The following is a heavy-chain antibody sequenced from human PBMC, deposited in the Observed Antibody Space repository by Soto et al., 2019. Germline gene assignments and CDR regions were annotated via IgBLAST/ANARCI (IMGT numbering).Heavy chain of an antibody. V-gene: IGHV3-49*04. Sequence: GGSLRLSCAISGFFFDDYVMTWVRQAPGKGLEFVGAIRSGGTTEYAAPVRGRFTVSRDDSKSIAYLQMNSLKADDTAVYYCTIWPGSGHSNFENWGQGTLVTVSS. CDR1: GFFFDDYV. CDR3: TIWPGSGHSNFEN. CDR2: IRSGGTT. J-gene: IGHJ4*02. D-gene: IGHD6-19*01.